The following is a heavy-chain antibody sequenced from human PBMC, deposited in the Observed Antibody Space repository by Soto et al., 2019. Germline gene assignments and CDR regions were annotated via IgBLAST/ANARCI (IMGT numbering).Heavy chain of an antibody. J-gene: IGHJ4*02. Sequence: PGGSLRLSCAASGFTFSSYAMHWVRQAPGKGLEWVALISYDGSDKDYADSVKGRFTISRDNSRNTLFLQMNSLRAEDTAVYYCARDYYKYYDSSCYYRSPAYWGQGTLVTVSS. CDR2: ISYDGSDK. V-gene: IGHV3-30-3*01. CDR1: GFTFSSYA. D-gene: IGHD3-22*01. CDR3: ARDYYKYYDSSCYYRSPAY.